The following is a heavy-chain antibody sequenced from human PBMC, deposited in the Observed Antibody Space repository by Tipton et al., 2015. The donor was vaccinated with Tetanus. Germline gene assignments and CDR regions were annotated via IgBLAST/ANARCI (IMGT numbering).Heavy chain of an antibody. CDR1: GASISSGGYY. J-gene: IGHJ4*02. CDR2: IYYSGST. CDR3: ARDPSGGVRYFDY. Sequence: TLSLTCTVSGASISSGGYYWSWIRQHPGRGLEWVGYIYYSGSTYYNPSLKSRVTISVDTSKNQFSLKLSSVTAADTAVYYCARDPSGGVRYFDYWGQGTLVTVSS. D-gene: IGHD2-8*01. V-gene: IGHV4-31*03.